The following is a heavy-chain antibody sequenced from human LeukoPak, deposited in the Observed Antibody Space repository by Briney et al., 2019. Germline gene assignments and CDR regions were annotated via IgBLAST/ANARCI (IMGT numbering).Heavy chain of an antibody. V-gene: IGHV3-53*01. J-gene: IGHJ4*02. CDR3: ARDLQGFDY. CDR1: GFTVSSDY. Sequence: GGSLRLSCAASGFTVSSDYMSWVRQAPGKGLEWVSVFYNKGYTYYADSVKGRFTISGDSSKNTLYLQMNSLRAEDTAVYYCARDLQGFDYWGQGTLVTVSS. CDR2: FYNKGYT.